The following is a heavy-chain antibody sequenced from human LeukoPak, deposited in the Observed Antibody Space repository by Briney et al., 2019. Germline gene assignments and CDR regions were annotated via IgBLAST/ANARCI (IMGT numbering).Heavy chain of an antibody. CDR1: GYSFTSYW. CDR2: VYPGDSDT. Sequence: GESLKISCKGSGYSFTSYWIGWVRQRPGKGLEWMGVVYPGDSDTKYSPSFQGQVTISADKSITTAYLQWSSLKASDTAMYYCAKGSSTYFDYWGQGTLVTVSS. CDR3: AKGSSTYFDY. V-gene: IGHV5-51*01. J-gene: IGHJ4*02. D-gene: IGHD1-26*01.